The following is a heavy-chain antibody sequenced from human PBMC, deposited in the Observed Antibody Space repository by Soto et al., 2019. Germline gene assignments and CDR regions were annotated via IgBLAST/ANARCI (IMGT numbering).Heavy chain of an antibody. V-gene: IGHV3-11*01. CDR2: ISSSGSTI. Sequence: PGGSLRLSCAASGFTFSDYYMSWIRQAPGKGLEWVSYISSSGSTIYYADSVKGRFTISRDNAKNSLYLQMNSLRAEDTAVYYCARDREMAAYYYYGMDVWGQGTTVTVSS. CDR1: GFTFSDYY. J-gene: IGHJ6*02. CDR3: ARDREMAAYYYYGMDV. D-gene: IGHD6-19*01.